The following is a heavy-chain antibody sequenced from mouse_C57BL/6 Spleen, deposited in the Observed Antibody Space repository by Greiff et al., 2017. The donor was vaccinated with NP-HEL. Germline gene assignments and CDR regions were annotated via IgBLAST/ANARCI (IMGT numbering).Heavy chain of an antibody. J-gene: IGHJ1*03. CDR2: IYPGDGDT. Sequence: VQLQQSGAELVKPGASVKISCKASGYAFSSYWMNWVKQRPGKGLEWIGQIYPGDGDTNYNGKFKGKATLTADKSSSTAYMQLSSLTSEDSAVYFCARSEDYGYFDVWGKGTTVTVSS. CDR3: ARSEDYGYFDV. CDR1: GYAFSSYW. V-gene: IGHV1-80*01.